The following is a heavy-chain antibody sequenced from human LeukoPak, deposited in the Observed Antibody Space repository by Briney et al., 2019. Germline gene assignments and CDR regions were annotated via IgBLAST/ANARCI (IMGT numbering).Heavy chain of an antibody. CDR3: ASSTGVRYFDL. J-gene: IGHJ2*01. CDR2: IYYSGST. D-gene: IGHD7-27*01. Sequence: SETLSLTCTVSGGSISSYYWSWIRQPPGKGLEWIGYIYYSGSTNYNPPLKSRVTISVDTSKNQFSLKLSSVTAADTAVYYCASSTGVRYFDLWGRGTLVTVSS. V-gene: IGHV4-59*08. CDR1: GGSISSYY.